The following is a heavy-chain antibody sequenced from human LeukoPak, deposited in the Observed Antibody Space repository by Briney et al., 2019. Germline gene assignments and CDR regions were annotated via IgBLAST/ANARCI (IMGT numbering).Heavy chain of an antibody. CDR2: IWYDGSNK. V-gene: IGHV3-33*08. CDR1: GFTFSSYA. Sequence: GGSLRLSCAASGFTFSSYAMSWVRQAPGKGLEWVAVIWYDGSNKYYADSVKGRFTISRDNSKNTLYLQMNSLRAEDTAVYYCARDPPDGSPWGQGTLVTVSS. J-gene: IGHJ5*02. CDR3: ARDPPDGSP.